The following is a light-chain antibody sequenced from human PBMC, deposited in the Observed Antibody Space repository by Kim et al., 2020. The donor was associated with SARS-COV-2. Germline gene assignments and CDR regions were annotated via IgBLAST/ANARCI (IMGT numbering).Light chain of an antibody. CDR1: QSISTY. CDR3: QQYNSYNT. Sequence: LAASVGDRVTIACRASQSISTYLNWYQQKPGKAPKLLIYAASTLQSGVPSRFSGSGSGTEFTLTISSLQPDDFATYYCQQYNSYNTFGQGTKLEI. CDR2: AAS. V-gene: IGKV1-5*01. J-gene: IGKJ2*01.